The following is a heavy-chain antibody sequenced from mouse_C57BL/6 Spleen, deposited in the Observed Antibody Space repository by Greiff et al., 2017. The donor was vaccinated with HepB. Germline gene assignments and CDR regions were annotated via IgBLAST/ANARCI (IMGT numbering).Heavy chain of an antibody. CDR2: IYPNSGST. Sequence: VQLQQPGAELVKPGASVKLSCKASGYTFTSYWMHWVKQRPGQGLEWIGMIYPNSGSTNYNEKFKSKATLTVDKSSSTAYMQLSSLTSEDSAVYYCARTRMVTTKGWYYDVWGTGTTVTVSS. CDR3: ARTRMVTTKGWYYDV. D-gene: IGHD2-2*01. J-gene: IGHJ1*03. CDR1: GYTFTSYW. V-gene: IGHV1-64*01.